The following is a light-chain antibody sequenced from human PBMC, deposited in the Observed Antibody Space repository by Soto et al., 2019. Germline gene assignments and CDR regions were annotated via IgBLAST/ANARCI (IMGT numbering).Light chain of an antibody. Sequence: EIVLTQSPGTLSLSPGERATLSCRASQSVSSSYLAWYQQKPGQAPRLLIYGASSRATGIPDRFSGSGSGTDFTLTISRLEPEDFAVYYCQQYCSSPLYTVGQGTKLEIK. CDR1: QSVSSSY. CDR3: QQYCSSPLYT. CDR2: GAS. J-gene: IGKJ2*01. V-gene: IGKV3-20*01.